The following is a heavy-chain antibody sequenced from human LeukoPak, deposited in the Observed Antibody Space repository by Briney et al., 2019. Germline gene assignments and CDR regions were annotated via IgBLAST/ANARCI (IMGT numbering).Heavy chain of an antibody. J-gene: IGHJ4*02. CDR1: GFTFDDYG. CDR3: ARYYDYGSGSYTFDY. V-gene: IGHV3-20*04. D-gene: IGHD3-10*01. Sequence: GGSLRLSCAASGFTFDDYGMSWVRQAPGKGLEWVSGINWIGGSTGYADSVKGRFTISRDNAKNSLYLQMNSLRAEDTALYYCARYYDYGSGSYTFDYWGQGTLVTVSS. CDR2: INWIGGST.